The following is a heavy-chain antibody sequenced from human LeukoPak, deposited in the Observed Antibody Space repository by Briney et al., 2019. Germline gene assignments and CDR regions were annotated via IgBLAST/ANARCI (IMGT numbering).Heavy chain of an antibody. V-gene: IGHV3-30*04. CDR2: ISYDGSNK. CDR1: GFTFSSYA. Sequence: GGSLRLSCAASGFTFSSYAMHWVRQAPGKGLEWVAVISYDGSNKYYADSVKGRFTISRDNSKNTLYLQMNSLRAEDTAVYYCAGDLMPYAATLGYWGQGTLVTVSS. CDR3: AGDLMPYAATLGY. D-gene: IGHD2-2*01. J-gene: IGHJ4*02.